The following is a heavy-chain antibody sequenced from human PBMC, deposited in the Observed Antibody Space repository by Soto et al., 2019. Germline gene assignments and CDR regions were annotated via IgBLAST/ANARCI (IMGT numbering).Heavy chain of an antibody. V-gene: IGHV1-18*01. CDR3: TSGPRYCSTSMCFSGVNWFDP. Sequence: SVKVSCKASGYIFTSYGISWVRQAPGQGLEWMGWISSYNGNTNYAQKVQGRVTMTTDKSATTTYMELRSLTSDDTAVYYCTSGPRYCSTSMCFSGVNWFDPWGQGALVTVSS. D-gene: IGHD2-2*01. J-gene: IGHJ5*02. CDR1: GYIFTSYG. CDR2: ISSYNGNT.